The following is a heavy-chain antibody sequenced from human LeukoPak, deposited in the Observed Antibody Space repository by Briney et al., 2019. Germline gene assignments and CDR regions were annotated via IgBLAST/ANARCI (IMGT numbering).Heavy chain of an antibody. CDR3: ARVRIETGPIYKGGSFDY. CDR2: IYYSGST. V-gene: IGHV4-59*01. CDR1: GGSISSYY. J-gene: IGHJ4*02. Sequence: SETLSLTCTVSGGSISSYYWSWIRQPPGKGLEWIGYIYYSGSTNYNPSLKSRVTISVDTSKNQFSLKLSSVTAADTAVYYCARVRIETGPIYKGGSFDYWGQGTLVTVSS. D-gene: IGHD3-9*01.